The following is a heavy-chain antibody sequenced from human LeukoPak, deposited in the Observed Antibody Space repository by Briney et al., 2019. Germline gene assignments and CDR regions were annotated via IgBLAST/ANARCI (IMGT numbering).Heavy chain of an antibody. Sequence: PSETLSLTCAVYGGSFSGYYWSWIRQPPGKGLEWRGEINHSGSTNYIPSLKSRVTISVDTSKNQFSLKLSSVTAADTAVYYCARAYYDYVWGSYRYRPYYFDYWGQGTLVTVSS. D-gene: IGHD3-16*02. CDR2: INHSGST. CDR3: ARAYYDYVWGSYRYRPYYFDY. V-gene: IGHV4-34*01. CDR1: GGSFSGYY. J-gene: IGHJ4*02.